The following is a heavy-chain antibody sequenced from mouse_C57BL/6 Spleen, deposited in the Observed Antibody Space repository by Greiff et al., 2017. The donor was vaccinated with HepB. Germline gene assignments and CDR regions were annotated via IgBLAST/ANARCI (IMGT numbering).Heavy chain of an antibody. V-gene: IGHV1-81*01. Sequence: VKLQESGAELARPGASVKLSCKASGYTFTSYGISWVKQRTGQGLEWIGEIYPRSGNTYYNEKFKGKATLTADKSSSTAYMELRSLTSEDSAVYFCAREEFYYGSSLYAMDYWGQGTSVTVSS. J-gene: IGHJ4*01. CDR3: AREEFYYGSSLYAMDY. D-gene: IGHD1-1*01. CDR2: IYPRSGNT. CDR1: GYTFTSYG.